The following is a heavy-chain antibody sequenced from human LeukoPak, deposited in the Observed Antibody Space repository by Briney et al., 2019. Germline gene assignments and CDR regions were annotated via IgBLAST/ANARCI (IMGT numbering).Heavy chain of an antibody. V-gene: IGHV3-48*01. D-gene: IGHD4-17*01. CDR1: GFTFSSYI. Sequence: PGGSLRLSCAASGFTFSSYIMNWVRQAPGKGLEWVSYISRSRSTIYYADSVKGRFTISRDNAKNSLYLQMNSLRAEDTAVYYCARIGDYGDYGHWFDPWGQGTLVTVSS. CDR3: ARIGDYGDYGHWFDP. J-gene: IGHJ5*02. CDR2: ISRSRSTI.